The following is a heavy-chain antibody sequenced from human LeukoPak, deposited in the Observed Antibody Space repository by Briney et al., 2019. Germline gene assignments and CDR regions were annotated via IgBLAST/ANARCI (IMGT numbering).Heavy chain of an antibody. D-gene: IGHD7-27*01. Sequence: PGGSLRLSCAASGLTFSSYAMSWVRQAPGKGLEWVSAISGSGGSTYYADSVKGRFTISRDNSKNTLYLQMNSLRADDTAVYYCARVAGPNWGSSWEAGMDVWGQGTTVTVSS. CDR3: ARVAGPNWGSSWEAGMDV. CDR1: GLTFSSYA. CDR2: ISGSGGST. J-gene: IGHJ6*02. V-gene: IGHV3-23*01.